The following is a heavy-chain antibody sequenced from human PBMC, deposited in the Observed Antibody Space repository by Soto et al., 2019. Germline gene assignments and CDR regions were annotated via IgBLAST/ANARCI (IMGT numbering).Heavy chain of an antibody. CDR3: AADRVLFYGSGSYLAFDI. Sequence: SETLSLTCTVSGGSISSYYWSWIRQPPGKGLEWIGYIYYSGSTNYNPSLKSRVTISVDTSKNQFSLKLSSVTAADTAVYCCAADRVLFYGSGSYLAFDIWGQGTMVTVSS. J-gene: IGHJ3*02. CDR1: GGSISSYY. V-gene: IGHV4-59*01. D-gene: IGHD3-10*01. CDR2: IYYSGST.